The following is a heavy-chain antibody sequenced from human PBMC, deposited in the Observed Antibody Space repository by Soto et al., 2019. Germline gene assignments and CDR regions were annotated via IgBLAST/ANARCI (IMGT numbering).Heavy chain of an antibody. CDR1: GGSISSYY. Sequence: SETLSLTCTVSGGSISSYYWSWIRQPAGKGLEWIGRIYTSGSTNYNPSLKSRVTMSVDTSKNQFSLKLSSVTAAATAVYYCARERGGYDILTGDLNWYFDLWGRGTLVTVSS. J-gene: IGHJ2*01. CDR2: IYTSGST. V-gene: IGHV4-4*07. D-gene: IGHD3-9*01. CDR3: ARERGGYDILTGDLNWYFDL.